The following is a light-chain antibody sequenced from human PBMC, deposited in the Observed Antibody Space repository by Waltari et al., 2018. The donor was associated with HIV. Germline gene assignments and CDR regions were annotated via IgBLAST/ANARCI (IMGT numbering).Light chain of an antibody. Sequence: EIVLTPSPGTLSLSPGETATLSCRASQSVSSSYLAWYQLKPGQTPRPLIYGASSRATGIPDRFSGSGSGTDFTLTISRLEPEDFAVYYCQQYGSSRWTFGQGTKVEIK. V-gene: IGKV3-20*01. CDR2: GAS. J-gene: IGKJ1*01. CDR1: QSVSSSY. CDR3: QQYGSSRWT.